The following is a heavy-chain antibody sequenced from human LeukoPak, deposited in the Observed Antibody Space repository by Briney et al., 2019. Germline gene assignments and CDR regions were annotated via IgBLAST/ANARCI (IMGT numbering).Heavy chain of an antibody. J-gene: IGHJ4*02. CDR3: ARSAAGLNDY. Sequence: SETLSLTCAVYGGSFTGPYWSWIRQSPGKGLEWIGEINHSASTKYNPSLKSRITLSVDTSKDQFSLKVSSVTAADTAVYFCARSAAGLNDYWGQGTLVTVSS. CDR1: GGSFTGPY. V-gene: IGHV4-34*01. D-gene: IGHD6-13*01. CDR2: INHSAST.